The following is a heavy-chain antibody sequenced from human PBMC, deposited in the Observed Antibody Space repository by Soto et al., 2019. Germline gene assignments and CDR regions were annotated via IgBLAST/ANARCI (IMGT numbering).Heavy chain of an antibody. CDR1: GYTFTSYG. CDR2: ISAYNGNT. Sequence: SVKVSFKASGYTFTSYGISWVRQAPGQGLEWMGWISAYNGNTNYAQKLQGRVTMTTDTSTSTAYMELRSLRSDDTAVYYCARGLRYFDWLLSGRPQFDYWGQGTLVTVSS. D-gene: IGHD3-9*01. V-gene: IGHV1-18*04. J-gene: IGHJ4*02. CDR3: ARGLRYFDWLLSGRPQFDY.